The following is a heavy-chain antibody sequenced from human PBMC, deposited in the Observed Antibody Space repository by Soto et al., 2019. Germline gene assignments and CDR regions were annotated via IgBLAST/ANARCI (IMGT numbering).Heavy chain of an antibody. J-gene: IGHJ6*02. D-gene: IGHD5-18*01. Sequence: SVKVSCKASGGTFSSYAISWVRQAPGQGLEWMGGIIPIFGTANYAQKFQGRVTITADESTSTAYMELSSLRSEDTAVYYCARDVGYSYGLYYYYGMDVWGQGTTVTVSS. CDR1: GGTFSSYA. V-gene: IGHV1-69*13. CDR2: IIPIFGTA. CDR3: ARDVGYSYGLYYYYGMDV.